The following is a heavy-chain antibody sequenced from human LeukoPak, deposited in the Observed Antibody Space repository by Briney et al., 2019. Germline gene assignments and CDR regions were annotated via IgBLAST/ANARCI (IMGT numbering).Heavy chain of an antibody. Sequence: SETLSLTCTVSGGSISTSNYYWGWIRQPPGKGLEWIGNIFYSGSTYYSPSLRSRVTISLDTSRNQFSLKLNSVTAADTAVYYCARVYKAAAGNSPLGYYYYYYMGVWGKGTTVTVSS. J-gene: IGHJ6*03. V-gene: IGHV4-39*07. CDR2: IFYSGST. CDR1: GGSISTSNYY. D-gene: IGHD6-13*01. CDR3: ARVYKAAAGNSPLGYYYYYYMGV.